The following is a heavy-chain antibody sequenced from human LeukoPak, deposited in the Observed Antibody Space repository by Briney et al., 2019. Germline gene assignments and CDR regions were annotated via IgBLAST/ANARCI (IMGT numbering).Heavy chain of an antibody. D-gene: IGHD1-26*01. CDR2: IRSTANGYAT. Sequence: GGSLRLSCAASGFTFSGSALHWVRQASGKGLEWVGRIRSTANGYATAYAASVKGRFTISRDDSKNAAYLQMDSLKTEDTAVYYCAKRPSIIVGVSNWFDPWGQGTLVTVSS. CDR3: AKRPSIIVGVSNWFDP. V-gene: IGHV3-73*01. J-gene: IGHJ5*02. CDR1: GFTFSGSA.